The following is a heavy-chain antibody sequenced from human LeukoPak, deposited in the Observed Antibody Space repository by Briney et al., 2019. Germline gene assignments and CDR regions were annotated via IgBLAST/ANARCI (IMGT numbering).Heavy chain of an antibody. CDR1: GGSSSGYY. Sequence: SETLSLTCVLYGGSSSGYYWSWIRQPPGKGLEWIGEINHSRSTNYNPSLKSRVTISVDTSKNQFSLKLSSATAADTAVYYCARDKFSYAILRAMFDYWGQGTLVTVSS. D-gene: IGHD2-2*01. CDR2: INHSRST. J-gene: IGHJ4*02. V-gene: IGHV4-34*01. CDR3: ARDKFSYAILRAMFDY.